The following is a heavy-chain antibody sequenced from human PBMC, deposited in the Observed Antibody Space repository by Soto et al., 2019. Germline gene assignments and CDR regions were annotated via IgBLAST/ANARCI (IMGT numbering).Heavy chain of an antibody. CDR2: ISGSGGST. D-gene: IGHD1-1*01. V-gene: IGHV3-23*01. CDR3: AKLDLFPEDYFDY. CDR1: GFTFSSYA. J-gene: IGHJ4*02. Sequence: PGGSLRLSCAASGFTFSSYAMGWVRQAPGKGQEWVSAISGSGGSTYYADSVKGRFTISRDNSKNTLYLQMNSLRAEDTAVYYCAKLDLFPEDYFDYWGQGTLVTVSS.